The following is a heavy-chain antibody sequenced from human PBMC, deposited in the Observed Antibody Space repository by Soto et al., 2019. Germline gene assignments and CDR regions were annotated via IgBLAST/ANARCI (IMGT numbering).Heavy chain of an antibody. CDR3: ARYCSSTSCSPYYYYGMDV. J-gene: IGHJ6*02. Sequence: GGSLRLSCAASGFTFSSYDMHWVRQATGKGLEWVSAIGTAGDTYYPGSVKGRFTISRENAKNSLYLQMNSLRAEDTAVYYCARYCSSTSCSPYYYYGMDVWGQGTTVTVSS. CDR1: GFTFSSYD. D-gene: IGHD2-2*01. CDR2: IGTAGDT. V-gene: IGHV3-13*01.